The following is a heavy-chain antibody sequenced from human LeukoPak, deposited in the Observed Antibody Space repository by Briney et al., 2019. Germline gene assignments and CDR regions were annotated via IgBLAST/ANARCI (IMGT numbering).Heavy chain of an antibody. V-gene: IGHV3-53*01. J-gene: IGHJ4*02. Sequence: GGCLRLSCTVSGFTVSSNSMSWVRQAPGKGLEWVSFIYSDNTHYSDSVKGRFTISRDNSKDTLYLQMNSLRAEDTAVYYCARARYSYGLFDYWGQGTLVTASS. CDR1: GFTVSSNS. CDR2: IYSDNT. D-gene: IGHD5-18*01. CDR3: ARARYSYGLFDY.